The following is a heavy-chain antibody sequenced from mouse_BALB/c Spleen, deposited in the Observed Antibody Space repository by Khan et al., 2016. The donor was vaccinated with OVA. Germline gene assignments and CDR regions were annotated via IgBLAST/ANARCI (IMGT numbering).Heavy chain of an antibody. D-gene: IGHD2-14*01. CDR3: AREGAYYRSDGWFSY. CDR1: GYTFTTYT. V-gene: IGHV1-4*01. CDR2: INPSNGYT. Sequence: QVRLQQSGAELARPGASVKLSCKASGYTFTTYTMHWVTQRPGQGLEWIEYINPSNGYTNYNQKFKDKSTLTADKSSSTAYMQLSSLTSDYSAVYYCAREGAYYRSDGWFSYWGQGTLVTVSA. J-gene: IGHJ3*01.